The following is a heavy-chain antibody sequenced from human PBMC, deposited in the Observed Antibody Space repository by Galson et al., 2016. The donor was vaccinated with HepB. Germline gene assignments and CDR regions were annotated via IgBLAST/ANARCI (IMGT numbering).Heavy chain of an antibody. Sequence: SETLSLTCEVSGGSISRYCWSWIRQPPGKGLEWVGYIFYTGSTKYNPSLKSRVTISVDTSKNQFSLKLSSVTAADTAIYYCARDFDPFDPWGQGTLVTVSS. CDR3: ARDFDPFDP. CDR2: IFYTGST. D-gene: IGHD3-9*01. CDR1: GGSISRYC. J-gene: IGHJ5*02. V-gene: IGHV4-59*01.